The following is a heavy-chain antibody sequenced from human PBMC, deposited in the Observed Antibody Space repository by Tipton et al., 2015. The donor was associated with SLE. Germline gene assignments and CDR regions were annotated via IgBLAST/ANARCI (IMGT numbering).Heavy chain of an antibody. CDR3: ARQRDMGGYSNQLLDY. V-gene: IGHV4-34*01. D-gene: IGHD4-11*01. Sequence: GLVKPSETLSLTCAVYGGSFSNYYWSWIRQSPGKGLEWIGEIRENGNTNYNPSLKSRVSISVDTSKNQFSLRLSSVTAADTAVYYCARQRDMGGYSNQLLDYWGPGILVTVSS. CDR2: IRENGNT. CDR1: GGSFSNYY. J-gene: IGHJ4*02.